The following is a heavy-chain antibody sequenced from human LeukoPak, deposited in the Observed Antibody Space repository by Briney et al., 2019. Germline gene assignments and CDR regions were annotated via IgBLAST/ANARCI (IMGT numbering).Heavy chain of an antibody. D-gene: IGHD1-26*01. J-gene: IGHJ4*02. CDR1: GGSIRTTSSY. V-gene: IGHV4-39*01. Sequence: SETLSLTCTVSGGSIRTTSSYWGWIRQPPGKGLEWIGSIFYSGYTYSNSSLESRVTMSVDTSKNQFSLKLNSVTAADAAVYYCARRDSGVGAIKPFDYWGQGTLVTVSS. CDR3: ARRDSGVGAIKPFDY. CDR2: IFYSGYT.